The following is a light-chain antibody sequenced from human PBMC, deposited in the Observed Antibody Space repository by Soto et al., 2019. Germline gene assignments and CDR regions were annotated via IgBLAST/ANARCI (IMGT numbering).Light chain of an antibody. CDR1: QTVSSI. CDR2: GAS. CDR3: QQYSAWPLT. J-gene: IGKJ4*01. V-gene: IGKV3-15*01. Sequence: EIVMTQSPATLSVSPGERDTLFCRASQTVSSIFLAWYQQKPGQAPRLLIHGASTRATGIPARFSGSGSGTEFTLSNSSLQSEYFAVYYCQQYSAWPLTFGGGTKVEIK.